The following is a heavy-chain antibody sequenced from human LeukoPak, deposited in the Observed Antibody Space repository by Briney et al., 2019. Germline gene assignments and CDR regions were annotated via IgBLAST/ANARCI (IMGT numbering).Heavy chain of an antibody. Sequence: GGSLRLSCAASGFTFSSYWMSWVRQAPGKGLEWVANIKQDGSEKYYVDSVKGRFTISRDNAKNSLYLQMNSLRAEDTAFYYCTKGGFKYFDWSYFDYWGQGTLVTVSS. CDR2: IKQDGSEK. CDR1: GFTFSSYW. D-gene: IGHD3-9*01. V-gene: IGHV3-7*02. CDR3: TKGGFKYFDWSYFDY. J-gene: IGHJ4*02.